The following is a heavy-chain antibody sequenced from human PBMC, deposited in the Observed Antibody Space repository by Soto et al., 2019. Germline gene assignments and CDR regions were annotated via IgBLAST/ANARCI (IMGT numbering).Heavy chain of an antibody. CDR3: ARXGRITMIVVVPFGAFDI. CDR2: INPSGGST. V-gene: IGHV1-46*01. D-gene: IGHD3-22*01. Sequence: ASVKVSCKASGYTFTSYYMHWVRQAPGQGLEWMGIINPSGGSTSYAQKFQGRVTMTRDTSTSTVYMELSSLRSEDTAVYYCARXGRITMIVVVPFGAFDIWGQGTMVTVSS. CDR1: GYTFTSYY. J-gene: IGHJ3*02.